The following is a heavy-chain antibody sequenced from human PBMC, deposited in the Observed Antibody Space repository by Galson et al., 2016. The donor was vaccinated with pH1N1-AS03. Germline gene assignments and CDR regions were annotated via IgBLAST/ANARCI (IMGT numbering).Heavy chain of an antibody. CDR1: GFTFSSYA. CDR3: ARNWGYYYYYGMDV. Sequence: SLRLSCAASGFTFSSYAMSWVRQAPGKGLEWVSYISSSRRTMYYADSVKGRFTISTDNAKNSLYLQMNSLRAEDTAVYYCARNWGYYYYYGMDVWGQGTTVTVSS. V-gene: IGHV3-48*01. CDR2: ISSSRRTM. J-gene: IGHJ6*02. D-gene: IGHD7-27*01.